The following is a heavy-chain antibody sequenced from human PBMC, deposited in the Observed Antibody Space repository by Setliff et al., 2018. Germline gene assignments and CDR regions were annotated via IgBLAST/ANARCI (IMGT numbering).Heavy chain of an antibody. J-gene: IGHJ5*02. V-gene: IGHV1-69*04. CDR3: ARDISLGKAAVWFGELKGWFDP. CDR1: GGTFSSYT. D-gene: IGHD3-10*01. Sequence: SVKVSCKASGGTFSSYTISWVRQAPGQGLEWMGRIIPILGIANYAQKFQGRVTITADKSASTAYMELSSLRSEDTAVYYCARDISLGKAAVWFGELKGWFDPWGQGTLVTVSS. CDR2: IIPILGIA.